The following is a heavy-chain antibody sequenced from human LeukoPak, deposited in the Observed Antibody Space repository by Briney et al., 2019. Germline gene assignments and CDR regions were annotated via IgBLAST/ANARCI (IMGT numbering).Heavy chain of an antibody. CDR1: EFTFTSYE. CDR2: ISSSGNTI. Sequence: GGSLRLSCAASEFTFTSYELNWVRQAPGKGLEWVSYISSSGNTISYADSVKGRFTISRDNAKNSLYLQVISLRAEDTVVYNCARGPSIAARYDAFDIWGQGTMVTVSS. V-gene: IGHV3-48*03. CDR3: ARGPSIAARYDAFDI. D-gene: IGHD6-6*01. J-gene: IGHJ3*02.